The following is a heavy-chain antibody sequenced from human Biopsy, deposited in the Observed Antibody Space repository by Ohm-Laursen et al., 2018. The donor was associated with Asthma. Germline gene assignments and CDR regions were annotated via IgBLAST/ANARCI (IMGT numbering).Heavy chain of an antibody. CDR1: GFTFDDYG. J-gene: IGHJ4*02. CDR3: GRDTGGFGSGWFPVEF. V-gene: IGHV3-20*01. D-gene: IGHD6-19*01. CDR2: INWNGGST. Sequence: GSLRLSCAASGFTFDDYGMSWVRQAPGKGLDWVSGINWNGGSTGYAGSVKGRFTISRDNAKNSLYLQMNSLRAEDTALYHCGRDTGGFGSGWFPVEFWGQGTLVTVSS.